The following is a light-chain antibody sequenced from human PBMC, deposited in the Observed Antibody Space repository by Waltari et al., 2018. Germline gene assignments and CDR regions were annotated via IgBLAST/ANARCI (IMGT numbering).Light chain of an antibody. CDR2: WSS. CDR3: QQYHSNPYT. CDR1: PDVLYAFNNTNF. V-gene: IGKV4-1*01. Sequence: IVMTKSPYSLALSPGESATINCPSCPDVLYAFNNTNFLSWYQQKPGQPHRLLIYWSSTREAGGPVRFSGSGAGADFSLTISSLQTDDAAVYYWQQYHSNPYTFGPGTKLEI. J-gene: IGKJ2*01.